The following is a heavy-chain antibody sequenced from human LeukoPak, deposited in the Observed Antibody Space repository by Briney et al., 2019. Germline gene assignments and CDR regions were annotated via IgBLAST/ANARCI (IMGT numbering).Heavy chain of an antibody. Sequence: GGSLRLSCAASGFTFSSYWMHWVRQAPGKGLEWVSRINSDGSSTSYADSVKGRFTISRDNAKNTLFLQMDSLRAEDTAVYYCARDIYGSGSYYNNAFDIWGHGTVVTVSS. CDR2: INSDGSST. D-gene: IGHD3-10*01. CDR1: GFTFSSYW. V-gene: IGHV3-74*01. J-gene: IGHJ3*02. CDR3: ARDIYGSGSYYNNAFDI.